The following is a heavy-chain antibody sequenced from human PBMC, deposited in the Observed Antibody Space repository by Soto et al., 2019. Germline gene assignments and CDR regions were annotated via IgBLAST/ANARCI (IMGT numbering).Heavy chain of an antibody. Sequence: RASVKVSCKASGGTFSSYAISWVRQAPGQGLEWMGGTIPIFGTANYAQKFQGRVTITADESTSTAYMELSSLRSEDTAVYYCARDGIVVVPAAMTYYYGMDVLGQGTTVTSP. D-gene: IGHD2-2*01. CDR3: ARDGIVVVPAAMTYYYGMDV. J-gene: IGHJ6*02. CDR1: GGTFSSYA. V-gene: IGHV1-69*13. CDR2: TIPIFGTA.